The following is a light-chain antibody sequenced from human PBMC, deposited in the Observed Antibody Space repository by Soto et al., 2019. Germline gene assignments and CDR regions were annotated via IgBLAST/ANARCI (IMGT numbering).Light chain of an antibody. Sequence: QSVLTQPPSASGSPGQSVTLSCTGTSSDVGGYNYVSWYQQHPGKAPKLMIYEVNKRPSGVPDRFSGSKSGNAASLTVSGLQAEDEADYYCSSYAADHTFFGTGT. CDR3: SSYAADHTF. CDR1: SSDVGGYNY. CDR2: EVN. J-gene: IGLJ1*01. V-gene: IGLV2-8*01.